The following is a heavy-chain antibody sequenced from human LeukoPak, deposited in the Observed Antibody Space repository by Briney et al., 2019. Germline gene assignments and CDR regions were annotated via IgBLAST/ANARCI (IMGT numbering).Heavy chain of an antibody. Sequence: ASVKVSCKASGYTFTSHDINWVRQATGQGLEWMGWMNPNSGATGYAQKFRGRITMTRDTSLTTAYMELSSLRSEDTALYYCARGPAYGEYGVLGYSHYSMDVWGKGTTVTVS. CDR2: MNPNSGAT. V-gene: IGHV1-8*01. CDR1: GYTFTSHD. J-gene: IGHJ6*03. D-gene: IGHD4-17*01. CDR3: ARGPAYGEYGVLGYSHYSMDV.